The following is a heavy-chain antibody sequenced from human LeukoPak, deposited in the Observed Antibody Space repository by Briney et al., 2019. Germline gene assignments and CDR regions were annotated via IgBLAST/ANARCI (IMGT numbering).Heavy chain of an antibody. V-gene: IGHV1-18*01. CDR1: GYTFTSYG. CDR3: ARGVSSSWQQDWFDP. J-gene: IGHJ5*02. D-gene: IGHD6-6*01. Sequence: ASVKVSCKASGYTFTSYGISWVRQAPGQGLEWMGWISAYNGNTNYAQKLQGRVTMTTDTSTSTAYMELRSLRSDDTAVYYCARGVSSSWQQDWFDPWGQGTLVTVSS. CDR2: ISAYNGNT.